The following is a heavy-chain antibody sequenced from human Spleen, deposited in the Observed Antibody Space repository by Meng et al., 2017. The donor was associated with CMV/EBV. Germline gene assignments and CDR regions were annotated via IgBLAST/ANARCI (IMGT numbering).Heavy chain of an antibody. D-gene: IGHD6-19*01. CDR2: ISSSGGYM. V-gene: IGHV3-21*04. CDR1: GFMFSSYD. CDR3: ARDKAGSGWSDLYYYYGMDV. J-gene: IGHJ6*02. Sequence: GGSLRLSCAASGFMFSSYDMNWVRQAPGKGLEWVSSISSSGGYMYYADSLKGRFTISRDNTKNSLYLHMNSLRVEDTALYYCARDKAGSGWSDLYYYYGMDVWGQGTTVTVSS.